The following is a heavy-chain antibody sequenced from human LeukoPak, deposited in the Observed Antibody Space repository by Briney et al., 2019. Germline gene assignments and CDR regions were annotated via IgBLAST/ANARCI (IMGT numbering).Heavy chain of an antibody. CDR1: GFTFDDYT. CDR3: AKDSGYGDYLGGYYYMDV. Sequence: GGSLRLSCAASGFTFDDYTMRWVRQAPGKGLEWVSLISWDGGSTYYADSVKGRFTISRDNSKNSLYLQMNSLRTEDTALYYCAKDSGYGDYLGGYYYMDVWGKGTTVTVSS. CDR2: ISWDGGST. D-gene: IGHD4-17*01. J-gene: IGHJ6*03. V-gene: IGHV3-43*01.